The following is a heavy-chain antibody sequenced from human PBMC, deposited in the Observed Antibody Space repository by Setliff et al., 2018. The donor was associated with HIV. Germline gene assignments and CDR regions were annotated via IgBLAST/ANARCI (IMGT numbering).Heavy chain of an antibody. CDR1: GGSIPGYH. J-gene: IGHJ4*01. V-gene: IGHV4-59*08. CDR2: IHMNGNS. D-gene: IGHD3-22*01. CDR3: ARLMHYYESFWVLWRENYFDS. Sequence: PSETLSLTCSVFGGSIPGYHWCWIRQSPGKGLEWIGFIHMNGNSVYNPSLKSRVTLSGDTSKSQFSLKLSSVTAADTAVYYCARLMHYYESFWVLWRENYFDSWGRGTLVTVSS.